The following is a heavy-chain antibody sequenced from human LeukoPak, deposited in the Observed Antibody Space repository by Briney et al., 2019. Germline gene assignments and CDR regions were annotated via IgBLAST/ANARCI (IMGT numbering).Heavy chain of an antibody. Sequence: GGSLRLSCAASGFTFSSYAMSWVRQAPEKGLEWVSAISGSGGSAYYADSVKGRFTISRDNSKNTLYLQMNSLRAEDTAVYYCAKVDYGDYVMMLDYWGQGTLVTVSS. D-gene: IGHD4-17*01. J-gene: IGHJ4*02. V-gene: IGHV3-23*01. CDR2: ISGSGGSA. CDR1: GFTFSSYA. CDR3: AKVDYGDYVMMLDY.